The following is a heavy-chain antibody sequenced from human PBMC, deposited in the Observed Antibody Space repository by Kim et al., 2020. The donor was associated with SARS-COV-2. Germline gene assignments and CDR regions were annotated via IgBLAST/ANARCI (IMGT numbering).Heavy chain of an antibody. V-gene: IGHV1-46*01. D-gene: IGHD3-22*01. CDR2: INPCYGST. Sequence: SVKVSCKASGYTFTTYYLHWVRQAPGQGFDLMGMINPCYGSTSNAQRLQGRVTMTRDTSTTTVYMELSSLTSEDTAVYYCASNRRGSVYTVFDFWGQGTLVTVSS. J-gene: IGHJ4*02. CDR3: ASNRRGSVYTVFDF. CDR1: GYTFTTYY.